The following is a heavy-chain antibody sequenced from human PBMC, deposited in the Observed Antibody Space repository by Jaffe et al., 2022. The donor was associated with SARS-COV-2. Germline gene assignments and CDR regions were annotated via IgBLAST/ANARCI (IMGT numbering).Heavy chain of an antibody. D-gene: IGHD1-26*01. J-gene: IGHJ6*02. Sequence: EVQLVESGGGLVKPGGSLRLSCAASGFTFSSYSMNWVRQAPGKGLEWVSSISSSSSYIYYADSVKGRFTISRDNAKNSLYLQMNSLRAEDTAVYYCARVAVGATGGQTLLYYYYGMDVWGQGTTVTVSS. CDR1: GFTFSSYS. CDR3: ARVAVGATGGQTLLYYYYGMDV. CDR2: ISSSSSYI. V-gene: IGHV3-21*01.